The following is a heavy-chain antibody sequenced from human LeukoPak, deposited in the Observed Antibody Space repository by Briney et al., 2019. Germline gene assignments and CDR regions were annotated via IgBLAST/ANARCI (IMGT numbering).Heavy chain of an antibody. Sequence: GGSLRLSCAASGFTFGAYTINWVRQTPGKGLEWVSCIFSRSESILYADSVKGRFTISRDNAKNSLYLQMDSLRVEDTAVYYCARDFFHSSDSRPFDYWGQGTLVTVSS. CDR2: IFSRSESI. V-gene: IGHV3-21*01. D-gene: IGHD3-22*01. J-gene: IGHJ4*02. CDR1: GFTFGAYT. CDR3: ARDFFHSSDSRPFDY.